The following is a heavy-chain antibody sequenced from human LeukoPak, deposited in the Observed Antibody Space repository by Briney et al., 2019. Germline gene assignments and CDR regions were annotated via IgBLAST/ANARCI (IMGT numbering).Heavy chain of an antibody. CDR3: AKGYYYGSGGNWFDP. CDR1: GFTFDDYA. Sequence: PGESLRLSCAASGFTFDDYAMHWVRQAPGKGLEWVSGISWNSGSIGYADSVKGRFTISRDNAKNSLYLQMNSLRAEDTALYYCAKGYYYGSGGNWFDPWGQGTLVTVSS. J-gene: IGHJ5*02. D-gene: IGHD3-10*01. V-gene: IGHV3-9*01. CDR2: ISWNSGSI.